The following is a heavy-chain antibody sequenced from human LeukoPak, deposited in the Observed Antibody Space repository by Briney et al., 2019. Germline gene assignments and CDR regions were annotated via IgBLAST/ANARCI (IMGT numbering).Heavy chain of an antibody. D-gene: IGHD6-19*01. V-gene: IGHV4-34*01. Sequence: SETLSLTCAVYGGSFSGYYWSWIRQPPGKGLEWIGEINHSGSTNYNPSLKSRVTISVDTSKNQFSLKLSSVTAADTAVYYCARTVSSGWYRTWGQGTLVTVSS. J-gene: IGHJ5*02. CDR2: INHSGST. CDR3: ARTVSSGWYRT. CDR1: GGSFSGYY.